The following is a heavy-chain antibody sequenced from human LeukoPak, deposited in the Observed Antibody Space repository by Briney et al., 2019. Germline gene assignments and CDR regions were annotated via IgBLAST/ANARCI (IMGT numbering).Heavy chain of an antibody. Sequence: SETLSLTCTVSGGSISSGSYYWSWIRQPAGKGLEWIGRIYTSGSTNYNPSLKSRVTISVDTFKNQFSLELSSVTAADTAVYYCARAPLWFGIPFDPWGQGTLVTVSS. CDR3: ARAPLWFGIPFDP. D-gene: IGHD3-10*01. CDR1: GGSISSGSYY. J-gene: IGHJ5*02. V-gene: IGHV4-61*02. CDR2: IYTSGST.